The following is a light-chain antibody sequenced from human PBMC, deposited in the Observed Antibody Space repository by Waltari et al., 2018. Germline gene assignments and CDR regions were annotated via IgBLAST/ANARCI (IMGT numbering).Light chain of an antibody. CDR1: QSVLYRSNNYNY. CDR2: WAP. V-gene: IGKV4-1*01. Sequence: DIVMTQSPDSLAVSLGERATINCKSSQSVLYRSNNYNYLAWYQQKPGRPPKLLIYWAPTRESGVPDRFSGSGSGTDFTLTISSLQAEDVAVYYCQQYYSVPPTFGQGTKVEIK. J-gene: IGKJ1*01. CDR3: QQYYSVPPT.